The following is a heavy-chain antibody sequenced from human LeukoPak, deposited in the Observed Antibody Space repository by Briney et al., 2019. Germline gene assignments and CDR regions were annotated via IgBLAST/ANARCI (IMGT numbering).Heavy chain of an antibody. CDR2: ISHGGST. V-gene: IGHV4-34*01. CDR3: ARRIRGVTVDY. Sequence: SETLSLTCAVYGESLSGYFWTWIRQPPGKGLEWIGEISHGGSTSYNPSLNSRVTMSADTSKNQFSLKQRSVTAADTAVYYCARRIRGVTVDYWGQGTLVTVSS. J-gene: IGHJ4*02. D-gene: IGHD3-10*01. CDR1: GESLSGYF.